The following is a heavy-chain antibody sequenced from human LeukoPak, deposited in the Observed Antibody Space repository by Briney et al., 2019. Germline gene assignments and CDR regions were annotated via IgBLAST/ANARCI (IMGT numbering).Heavy chain of an antibody. D-gene: IGHD4/OR15-4a*01. J-gene: IGHJ4*02. CDR2: IKDDGSAK. V-gene: IGHV3-7*01. CDR3: ARDTPGYGAYEN. Sequence: PGGPLRLSCAASGFTFNTYWMSWVRQAPGKGLEWVGNIKDDGSAKYYVDSVKGRFTISRDNTKNSPYLQMNNLRVEDTAVYYCARDTPGYGAYENWGQGTRVTVSS. CDR1: GFTFNTYW.